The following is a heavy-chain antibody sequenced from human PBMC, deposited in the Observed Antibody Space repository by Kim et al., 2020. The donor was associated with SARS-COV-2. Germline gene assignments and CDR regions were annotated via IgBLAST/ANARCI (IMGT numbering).Heavy chain of an antibody. CDR2: SYYSGST. D-gene: IGHD3-22*01. CDR1: GGSISSSSYY. V-gene: IGHV4-39*01. J-gene: IGHJ3*02. CDR3: AGRSYYYDSNAFDI. Sequence: SETLSLTCTVSGGSISSSSYYWGWIRQPPGKGLEWIGSSYYSGSTYYNPSLKSRVTISVDTSKNQFSLKLSSVTAADTAVYYCAGRSYYYDSNAFDIWGQGTMVTVSS.